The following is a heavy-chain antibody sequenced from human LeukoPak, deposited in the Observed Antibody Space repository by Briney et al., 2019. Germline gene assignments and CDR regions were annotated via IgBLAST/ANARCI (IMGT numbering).Heavy chain of an antibody. CDR1: GDSIGSYY. CDR2: VYYTGST. J-gene: IGHJ4*02. V-gene: IGHV4-59*08. CDR3: ARHRYGDVYHFAL. D-gene: IGHD3-16*01. Sequence: SETLSLTCTVSGDSIGSYYWSWIRQPPGEGLEWIGYVYYTGSTNYNPSLKRRVTISVDTSKKHLSLNLRSVTAADTAILYFARHRYGDVYHFALWGQGSLVIVSS.